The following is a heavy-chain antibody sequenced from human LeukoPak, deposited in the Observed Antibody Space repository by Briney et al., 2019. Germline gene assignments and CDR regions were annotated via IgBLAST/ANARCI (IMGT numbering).Heavy chain of an antibody. CDR2: MNPNSGNT. V-gene: IGHV1-8*01. D-gene: IGHD6-13*01. CDR1: GYTFTKYG. Sequence: ASVKVSCKASGYTFTKYGITWVRQAPGQGLEWMGWMNPNSGNTGYAQKFQGRVTMTEDTSTDTAYMELSSLRSEDTAVYYCATLIGSSRDDAFDIWGQGTMVTVSS. CDR3: ATLIGSSRDDAFDI. J-gene: IGHJ3*02.